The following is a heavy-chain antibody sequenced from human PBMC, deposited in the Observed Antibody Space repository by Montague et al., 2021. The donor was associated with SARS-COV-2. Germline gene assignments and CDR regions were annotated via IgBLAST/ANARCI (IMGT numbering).Heavy chain of an antibody. CDR1: GGSISSYY. CDR2: IYYSGST. CDR3: ARVGAYGVYPTPPTFDY. Sequence: SETLSLTCTVSGGSISSYYWSWIRQPPGKGLEWIGYIYYSGSTNYNPSLKSRVTISVDTSKNQFSLKLSSVTAADTAVYYCARVGAYGVYPTPPTFDYWGQGTLVTVSS. V-gene: IGHV4-59*01. J-gene: IGHJ4*02. D-gene: IGHD4-17*01.